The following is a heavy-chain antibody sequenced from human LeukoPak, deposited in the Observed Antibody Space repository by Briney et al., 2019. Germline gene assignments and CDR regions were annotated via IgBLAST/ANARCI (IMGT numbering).Heavy chain of an antibody. CDR1: GFTFSSYS. V-gene: IGHV3-48*01. D-gene: IGHD3-3*01. CDR3: AREVTIFGVAYRYYMDV. CDR2: ISSSSSTI. J-gene: IGHJ6*03. Sequence: PGGSLRLSCAAAGFTFSSYSMNWVRQAPGNGLKWVSYISSSSSTIYYADSVKGRFTISRDNAKNSLYLQMNSLRAEDTAVYYCAREVTIFGVAYRYYMDVWGKGTTVTVSS.